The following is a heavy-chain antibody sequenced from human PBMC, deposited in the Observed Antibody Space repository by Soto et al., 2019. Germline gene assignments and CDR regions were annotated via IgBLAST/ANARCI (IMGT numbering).Heavy chain of an antibody. V-gene: IGHV4-39*07. CDR1: GGSISSSNYY. J-gene: IGHJ5*02. CDR3: ARVPGP. CDR2: VYHNGST. Sequence: SETLSLTCTVSGGSISSSNYYWGWIRQPPGKGLEWIGSVYHNGSTSYNPSLKSRVTITVDTSKNQFSLKLSSVTAADTAVYYCARVPGPWGQGTLVTVSS.